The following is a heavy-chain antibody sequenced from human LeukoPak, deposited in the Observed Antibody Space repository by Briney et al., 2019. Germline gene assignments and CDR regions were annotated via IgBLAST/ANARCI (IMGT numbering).Heavy chain of an antibody. CDR3: AGESFEEPGTMDH. CDR1: GDSISSSFYY. V-gene: IGHV4-39*07. D-gene: IGHD4/OR15-4a*01. Sequence: SETLSLTCTVSGDSISSSFYYWGWIRQPPGKGLEWIGSIYYGGGTHYNPSLKSRATIFLDTSMNQFSLRLTSVTAADTALYFCAGESFEEPGTMDHWGQGTLVSVSS. J-gene: IGHJ4*02. CDR2: IYYGGGT.